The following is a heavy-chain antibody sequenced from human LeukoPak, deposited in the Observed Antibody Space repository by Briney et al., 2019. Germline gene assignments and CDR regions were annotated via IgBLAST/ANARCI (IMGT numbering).Heavy chain of an antibody. CDR2: IYHSGST. D-gene: IGHD3-22*01. CDR3: AREPYYYDSSGYYYYYYMDV. J-gene: IGHJ6*03. Sequence: PSETLSLTCTVSGDSISTYYWSWIRQSPGKGLEWIGYIYHSGSTKYNPSLKSRVTISVDTSKKQFSLKLSSVTAADTAVYYCAREPYYYDSSGYYYYYYMDVWGKGTTVTISS. CDR1: GDSISTYY. V-gene: IGHV4-59*01.